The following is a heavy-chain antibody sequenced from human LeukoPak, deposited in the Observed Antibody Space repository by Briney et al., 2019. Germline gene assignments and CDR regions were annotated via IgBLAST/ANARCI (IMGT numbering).Heavy chain of an antibody. D-gene: IGHD1/OR15-1a*01. Sequence: PGGSLRLSCVASGFTFSSYGMSWVRQAPGKGLEWVSAISGSGGSTYYADSVKGRFTISRDNSKNTLYLQMNSLRAEDTAVYYCAKESYRLEQRLALDYWGQGTLVTVSS. V-gene: IGHV3-23*01. CDR1: GFTFSSYG. J-gene: IGHJ4*02. CDR3: AKESYRLEQRLALDY. CDR2: ISGSGGST.